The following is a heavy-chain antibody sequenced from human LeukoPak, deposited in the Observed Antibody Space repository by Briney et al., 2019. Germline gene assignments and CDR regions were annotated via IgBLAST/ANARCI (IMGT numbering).Heavy chain of an antibody. V-gene: IGHV4-38-2*02. CDR1: AYSITYGHQ. CDR2: IYYGGST. J-gene: IGHJ4*02. Sequence: SETLSLTCTVSAYSITYGHQWGRIRQSPGRGLEWIGHIYYGGSTSYNPSLKSRVTLSVDTSKNQFSLNLTSVTAADTAVYYCARLKSPSYGASNFDYWGQGTLVTVSS. CDR3: ARLKSPSYGASNFDY. D-gene: IGHD3-16*01.